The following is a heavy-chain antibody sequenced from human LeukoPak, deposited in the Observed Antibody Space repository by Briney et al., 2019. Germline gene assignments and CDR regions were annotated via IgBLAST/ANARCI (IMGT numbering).Heavy chain of an antibody. Sequence: PSETLSLTCTASRGSISSYYWSWIRQPPGKGLEWIGYIYYSGSTNYNPSLKSRVTISVDTSKNQFSLKLSSVTAADTAVYYCARGETIFSNFDYWGQGTLVTVSS. D-gene: IGHD3-9*01. J-gene: IGHJ4*02. CDR2: IYYSGST. CDR3: ARGETIFSNFDY. V-gene: IGHV4-59*01. CDR1: RGSISSYY.